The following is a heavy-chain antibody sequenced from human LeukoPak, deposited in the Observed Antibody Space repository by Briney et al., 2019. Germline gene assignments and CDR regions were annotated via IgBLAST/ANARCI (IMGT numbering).Heavy chain of an antibody. Sequence: GASVKASCKASGYTFTGYYMHWVRQAPGQGLEWMGWINPNSSGTNYAQKFQGRVTMTRDTSISTAYMELSRLRSDDTAVYYCARVYPYYDSSGYFDYWGQGTLVTVSS. CDR2: INPNSSGT. V-gene: IGHV1-2*02. CDR3: ARVYPYYDSSGYFDY. CDR1: GYTFTGYY. J-gene: IGHJ4*02. D-gene: IGHD3-22*01.